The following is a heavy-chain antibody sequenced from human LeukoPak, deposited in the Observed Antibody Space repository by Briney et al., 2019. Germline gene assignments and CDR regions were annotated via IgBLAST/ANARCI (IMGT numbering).Heavy chain of an antibody. Sequence: PGGSLRLSCAASGFSFSSYEMNWVRQAPGKGLEWVSYISSSGTTIYSPDSVKGRFTISRDNAKNSLYLQMSDLRAEDTAVYYCARVVVTANDIWGQGTMFTVSS. CDR2: ISSSGTTI. CDR1: GFSFSSYE. D-gene: IGHD2-21*02. V-gene: IGHV3-48*03. J-gene: IGHJ3*02. CDR3: ARVVVTANDI.